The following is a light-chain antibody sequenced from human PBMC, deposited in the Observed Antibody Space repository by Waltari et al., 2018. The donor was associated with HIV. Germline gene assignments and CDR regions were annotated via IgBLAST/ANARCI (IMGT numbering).Light chain of an antibody. Sequence: DIQMTQSPSSLSASVGDRVTITCRASQSISSYLNWYQQKPGKAPKLRIYAASSLQSGVPSRFSGSASDTDFTLTISSLQPEDFATYYCQQIYSTPPTFSQGTKVTIK. V-gene: IGKV1-39*01. CDR3: QQIYSTPPT. CDR1: QSISSY. J-gene: IGKJ1*01. CDR2: AAS.